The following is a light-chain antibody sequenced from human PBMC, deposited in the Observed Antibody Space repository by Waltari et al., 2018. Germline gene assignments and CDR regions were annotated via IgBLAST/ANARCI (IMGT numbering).Light chain of an antibody. CDR2: WAS. V-gene: IGKV4-1*01. J-gene: IGKJ4*01. Sequence: DIVMTQSPDSLAVSLGERATINCKSSQSVLYSSNNKNYLAWYQQKPGQPPKLLIYWASTRESGVPDRFSGSGSGTDFTLTISSLQAEDVAVYYCQQYYNLLTFGGGTKVEIK. CDR3: QQYYNLLT. CDR1: QSVLYSSNNKNY.